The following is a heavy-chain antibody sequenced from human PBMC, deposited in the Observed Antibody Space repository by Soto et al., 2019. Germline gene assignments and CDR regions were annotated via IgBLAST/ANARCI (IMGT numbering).Heavy chain of an antibody. CDR3: ALRSMPVAPEY. Sequence: QMQLQESGPGLVKPSDTLSLTCAVSGDSISSYYCMWIRQPPGQGLESIGYLYYGRSANYNPSRKSRVTLSVATSTNQCSMTLSSMTAADTAVYYCALRSMPVAPEYWGQGTLVTVSS. CDR1: GDSISSYY. D-gene: IGHD3-3*02. J-gene: IGHJ4*02. CDR2: LYYGRSA. V-gene: IGHV4-59*01.